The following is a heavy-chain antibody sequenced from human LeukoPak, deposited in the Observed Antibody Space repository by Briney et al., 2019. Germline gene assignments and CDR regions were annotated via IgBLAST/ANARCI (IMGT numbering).Heavy chain of an antibody. Sequence: PGGSLRLSCAASDFTFSSYWMSLVRPAPGKGLEWVANIKQDGSEKYYIDSVKGRFNISRDNAKKSLDLQKKSLRDEDTDVYYCAELGTTLIGGVWGKGTTVTISS. CDR2: IKQDGSEK. CDR3: AELGTTLIGGV. V-gene: IGHV3-7*03. D-gene: IGHD3-10*02. CDR1: DFTFSSYW. J-gene: IGHJ6*04.